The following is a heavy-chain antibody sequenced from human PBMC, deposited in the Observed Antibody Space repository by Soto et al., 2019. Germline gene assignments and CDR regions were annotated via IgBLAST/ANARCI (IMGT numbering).Heavy chain of an antibody. V-gene: IGHV3-21*01. CDR2: INGRGNYI. CDR3: VRQDGKVGTTSAFDY. J-gene: IGHJ4*02. CDR1: GFTFSTYT. Sequence: GGSLRLSCASSGFTFSTYTMNWVRQAPGKGLEWVSSINGRGNYIYYAESVKGRFTNSRDNAKNSLYLQMDRLRAEDTALYYCVRQDGKVGTTSAFDYWGLGALVTVSS. D-gene: IGHD1-26*01.